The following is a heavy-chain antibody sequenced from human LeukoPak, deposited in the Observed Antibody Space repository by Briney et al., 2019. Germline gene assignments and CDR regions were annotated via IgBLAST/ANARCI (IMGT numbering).Heavy chain of an antibody. J-gene: IGHJ6*02. CDR2: ISYDGSNK. CDR3: ASLVDYYGSGSPSGLYYGMDV. CDR1: GFTFSSYA. D-gene: IGHD3-10*01. V-gene: IGHV3-30-3*01. Sequence: GRSLRLSCAASGFTFSSYAMHWVRQAPGKGLEWVAVISYDGSNKYYADSVKGRFTISRDNSKNTLYLQMNSLRAEDTAVYYCASLVDYYGSGSPSGLYYGMDVWGQGTTVTVSS.